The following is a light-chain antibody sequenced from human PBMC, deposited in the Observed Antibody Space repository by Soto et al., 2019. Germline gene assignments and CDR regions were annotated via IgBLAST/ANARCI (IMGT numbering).Light chain of an antibody. V-gene: IGLV3-21*04. CDR3: QVWDSSSDHVL. J-gene: IGLJ2*01. CDR2: YDS. Sequence: SYELTQPPPVSVAPGKTAKITCGGDNIVIISVHWYQQKPGQAPVLVIYYDSDRPSGIPERFSGSNSDNTATLTISRVEAGDEADYYCQVWDSSSDHVLFGGGTKLTVL. CDR1: NIVIIS.